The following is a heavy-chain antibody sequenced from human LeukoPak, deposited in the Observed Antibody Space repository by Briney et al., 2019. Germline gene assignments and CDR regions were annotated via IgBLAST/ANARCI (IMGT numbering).Heavy chain of an antibody. J-gene: IGHJ4*02. CDR2: ISSNGGST. Sequence: GGSLRLSCAASGFTFSSYAMHWVRQAPGKGLEYVSAISSNGGSTYYANSVKGRFTISRDNSKNTLYLQMGSLRAEDMAVYYCARDYSYCSGGSCYYYYFDYWGQGTLVTVSS. D-gene: IGHD2-15*01. CDR1: GFTFSSYA. CDR3: ARDYSYCSGGSCYYYYFDY. V-gene: IGHV3-64*01.